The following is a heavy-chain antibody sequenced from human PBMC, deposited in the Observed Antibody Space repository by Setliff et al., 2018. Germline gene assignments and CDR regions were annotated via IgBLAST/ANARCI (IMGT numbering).Heavy chain of an antibody. CDR2: IKSKTDGGTT. Sequence: GGSLRLSCAASGFTFSSAWMSWVRQAPGKGLEWVGRIKSKTDGGTTDYAAPVKGRFTISRDDSKSIAYLQMNSLKIEDTAVYYCTRRFSFGGHYSYWYFDLWGRGTLVTVSS. D-gene: IGHD3-22*01. CDR1: GFTFSSAW. J-gene: IGHJ2*01. CDR3: TRRFSFGGHYSYWYFDL. V-gene: IGHV3-15*01.